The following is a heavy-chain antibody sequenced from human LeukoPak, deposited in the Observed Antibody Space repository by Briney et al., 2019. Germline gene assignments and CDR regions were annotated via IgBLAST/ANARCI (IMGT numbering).Heavy chain of an antibody. V-gene: IGHV3-48*04. CDR1: GFTFSSYW. D-gene: IGHD3-10*01. J-gene: IGHJ5*02. Sequence: PGGSLRLSCAASGFTFSSYWMSWVRQAPGKGLEWVSYISSSGSTIYYADSVKGRFTISRDNAKNSLYLQMNSLRAEDTAVYYCARGLWFGELSGLNWFDPWGQGTLVTVSS. CDR2: ISSSGSTI. CDR3: ARGLWFGELSGLNWFDP.